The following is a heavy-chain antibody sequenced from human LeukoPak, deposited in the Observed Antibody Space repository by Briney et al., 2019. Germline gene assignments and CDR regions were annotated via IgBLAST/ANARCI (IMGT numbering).Heavy chain of an antibody. Sequence: GGSLRLSCAASGFTFNNSWMAWVRQAPEKGLEWVANMNQDGSYIRYVDSVKGRFTISRDNARNSLHLQMSSLRAEDTTVYYCARDSRGVFDFWGQGTLVTVSS. CDR1: GFTFNNSW. D-gene: IGHD3-10*01. J-gene: IGHJ4*02. CDR2: MNQDGSYI. V-gene: IGHV3-7*01. CDR3: ARDSRGVFDF.